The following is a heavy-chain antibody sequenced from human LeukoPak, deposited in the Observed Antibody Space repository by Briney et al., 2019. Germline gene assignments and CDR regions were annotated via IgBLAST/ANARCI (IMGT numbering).Heavy chain of an antibody. J-gene: IGHJ4*02. CDR2: IYHSGST. V-gene: IGHV4-30-2*01. CDR3: ARVASRVYDFIDY. D-gene: IGHD5/OR15-5a*01. Sequence: SQTLSLTCTVSGGSISSGGYYWSWIRQPPGKGLEWIGYIYHSGSTYYNPSLKSRVTISVDRSKNQFSLKLSSVTAADTAVYYCARVASRVYDFIDYWGQGTLVTVSP. CDR1: GGSISSGGYY.